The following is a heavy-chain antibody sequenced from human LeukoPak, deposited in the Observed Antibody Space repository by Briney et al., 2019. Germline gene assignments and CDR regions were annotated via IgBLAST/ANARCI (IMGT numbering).Heavy chain of an antibody. CDR1: GYTFTSYG. V-gene: IGHV1-18*01. CDR2: ISAYNGNT. D-gene: IGHD3-10*01. J-gene: IGHJ4*02. Sequence: ASVKVSCKASGYTFTSYGISWVRQAPGQRLEWMGWISAYNGNTNYAQKFQGRVTMTRDTSISTAYMELSRLRSDDTAVYYCARDGYYYGSGSYSRPDYWGQGTLVTVSS. CDR3: ARDGYYYGSGSYSRPDY.